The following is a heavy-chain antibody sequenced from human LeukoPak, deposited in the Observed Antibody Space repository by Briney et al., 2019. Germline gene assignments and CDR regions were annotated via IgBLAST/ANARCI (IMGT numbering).Heavy chain of an antibody. V-gene: IGHV3-23*01. J-gene: IGHJ4*02. D-gene: IGHD3-22*01. CDR1: GFTFSSYA. Sequence: GGSLRLSCAASGFTFSSYAMSWVRQAPGKGLEWVSAISGSGGSTYYADSVKGRFTISRDNSKNTLSLQMNSPRAEDTAVYFCAKGRSPYYSDTTGYNIDWGQGTLVTVSS. CDR2: ISGSGGST. CDR3: AKGRSPYYSDTTGYNID.